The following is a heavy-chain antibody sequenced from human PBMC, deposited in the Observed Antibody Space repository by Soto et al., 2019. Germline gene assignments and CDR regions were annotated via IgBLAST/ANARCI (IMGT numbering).Heavy chain of an antibody. CDR3: ASNSHGYTFYDY. CDR1: GGSISRGDYY. J-gene: IGHJ4*02. Sequence: PSETLSLTCAVSGGSISRGDYYWSWIRQPPGKGLEWIGYIYYSGSTYYNPSLKSRVTISVDTSKNQFSLKLSSVTAADTAVYYCASNSHGYTFYDYWGQGTLVTVSS. V-gene: IGHV4-30-4*01. D-gene: IGHD5-18*01. CDR2: IYYSGST.